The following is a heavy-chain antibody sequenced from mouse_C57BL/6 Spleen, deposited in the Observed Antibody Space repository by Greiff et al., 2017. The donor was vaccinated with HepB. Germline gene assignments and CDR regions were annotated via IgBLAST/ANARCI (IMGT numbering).Heavy chain of an antibody. CDR3: AKTLNWDVYYFDY. CDR1: GFSLTSYG. J-gene: IGHJ2*01. V-gene: IGHV2-5*01. Sequence: VMLVESGPGLVQPSQSLSITCTVSGFSLTSYGVHWVRQSPGKGLEWLGVIWRGGSTDYNAAFMSRLSITKDNSKSQVFFKMNSLQADDTAIYYCAKTLNWDVYYFDYWGQGTTLTVSS. CDR2: IWRGGST. D-gene: IGHD4-1*01.